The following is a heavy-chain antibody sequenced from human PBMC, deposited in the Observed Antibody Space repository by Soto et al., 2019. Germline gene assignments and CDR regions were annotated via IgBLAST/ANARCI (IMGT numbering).Heavy chain of an antibody. CDR1: GFTFSSYA. CDR3: AKGFYCSSTSCPPGY. D-gene: IGHD2-2*01. J-gene: IGHJ4*02. Sequence: GWSLRLSCAASGFTFSSYAMSWVRQAPGKGLEWVSAISGSGGSTYYAYSVKGRFTISRDNSKNTLYLQMNSLRAEDTAVYYCAKGFYCSSTSCPPGYWGQGTLVTVSS. V-gene: IGHV3-23*01. CDR2: ISGSGGST.